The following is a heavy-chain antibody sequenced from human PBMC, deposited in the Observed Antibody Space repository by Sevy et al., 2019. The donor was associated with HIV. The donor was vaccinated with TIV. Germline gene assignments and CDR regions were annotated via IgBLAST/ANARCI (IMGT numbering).Heavy chain of an antibody. CDR3: AKGGRLVDY. CDR1: GFTFSRYS. J-gene: IGHJ4*02. Sequence: GGSLRLSCVASGFTFSRYSMNWVRQAPGKGLEWVSAINSGGDTFYADSVKGRFTISRDNSKNTLYLQMNSLRAEDTAVYYCAKGGRLVDYWGQGILVTVSS. CDR2: INSGGDT. V-gene: IGHV3-23*01. D-gene: IGHD3-22*01.